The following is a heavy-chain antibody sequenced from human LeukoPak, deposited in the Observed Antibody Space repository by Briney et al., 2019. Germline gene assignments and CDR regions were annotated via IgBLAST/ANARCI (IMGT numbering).Heavy chain of an antibody. V-gene: IGHV5-10-1*04. CDR1: GYSFTNYW. Sequence: GESLKISCKVSGYSFTNYWITWVRQMPGKGLEWMGRIDPSDSYTKYSPSFQGQVTISADKSISTAYLQWSSLKASDTAMYYCARGYCGGDCEANNWFDPWGQGTLVTVSS. CDR3: ARGYCGGDCEANNWFDP. D-gene: IGHD2-21*02. J-gene: IGHJ5*02. CDR2: IDPSDSYT.